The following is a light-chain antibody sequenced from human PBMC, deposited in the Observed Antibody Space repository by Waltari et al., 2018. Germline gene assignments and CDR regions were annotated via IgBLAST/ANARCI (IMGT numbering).Light chain of an antibody. V-gene: IGKV1D-12*01. CDR3: QQADTFPLT. J-gene: IGKJ5*01. Sequence: DIQMTQSPSSVSASVGDSVTITCRASQDINRWLAWYQQKPGKAPKLLIYAASTLQPWVPSRFSGSGSGTDYTLTINSLQPEDFAIYYCQQADTFPLTFGQGTRLEIK. CDR1: QDINRW. CDR2: AAS.